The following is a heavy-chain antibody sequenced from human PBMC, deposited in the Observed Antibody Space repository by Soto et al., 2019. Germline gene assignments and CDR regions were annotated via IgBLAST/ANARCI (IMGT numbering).Heavy chain of an antibody. D-gene: IGHD1-26*01. Sequence: GESLKISCQGSGYNFNGYWIGWVRQMSGKGLEWVGIIYPRDSETRYSPSFRGQVTISADKSTSTAYLQWNSLKASDTAMYYCARGGSFYDYWGQGTLVTVSS. CDR3: ARGGSFYDY. CDR1: GYNFNGYW. CDR2: IYPRDSET. J-gene: IGHJ4*02. V-gene: IGHV5-51*01.